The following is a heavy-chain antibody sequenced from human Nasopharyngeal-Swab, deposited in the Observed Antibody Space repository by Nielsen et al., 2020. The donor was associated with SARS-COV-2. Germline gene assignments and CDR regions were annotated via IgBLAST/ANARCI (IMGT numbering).Heavy chain of an antibody. CDR1: GGSISRYY. CDR2: IYYSGST. Sequence: SETLSLTCTVSGGSISRYYWSWIRQPPGKGLEWIGYIYYSGSTNYNPSLKSRVTISVDTSKNQFSLKLSSVTAADTAVYYCARDSGWSGYYLGYFDYWGQGTLVTVSS. J-gene: IGHJ4*02. D-gene: IGHD3-3*01. CDR3: ARDSGWSGYYLGYFDY. V-gene: IGHV4-59*01.